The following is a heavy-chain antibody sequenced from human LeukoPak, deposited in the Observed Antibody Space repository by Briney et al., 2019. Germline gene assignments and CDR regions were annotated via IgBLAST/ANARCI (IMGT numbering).Heavy chain of an antibody. CDR1: GFIFSSYG. D-gene: IGHD3-22*01. V-gene: IGHV3-23*01. J-gene: IGHJ4*02. Sequence: GGSLRLSCAASGFIFSSYGMSWVRQAPGKGLEWVSAISGSGGSTYYADSVKGRFTISRDNSKNTLYLQMNSLRAEDTAVYYCAKLGDSSGYYYLYFDYWGQGTLVTVSS. CDR3: AKLGDSSGYYYLYFDY. CDR2: ISGSGGST.